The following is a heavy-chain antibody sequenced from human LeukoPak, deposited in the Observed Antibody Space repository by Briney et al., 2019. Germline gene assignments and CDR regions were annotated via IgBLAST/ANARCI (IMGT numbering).Heavy chain of an antibody. Sequence: GESLKISCKASGYTFTNYWIGWVRQMPGKGLECMGIIYAGDSDTTYSPSFQGQVTISVDKSISTAYMQWSSLRASDSAMYYCVRHSPSAVTEDYSRQGTLVTVSS. J-gene: IGHJ4*02. V-gene: IGHV5-51*01. CDR1: GYTFTNYW. CDR2: IYAGDSDT. D-gene: IGHD6-19*01. CDR3: VRHSPSAVTEDY.